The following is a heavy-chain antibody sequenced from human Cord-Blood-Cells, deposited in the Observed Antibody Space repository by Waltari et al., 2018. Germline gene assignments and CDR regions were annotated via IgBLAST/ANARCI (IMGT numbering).Heavy chain of an antibody. CDR2: FDPEDGET. J-gene: IGHJ6*02. CDR3: ATRLYYYYGMDV. V-gene: IGHV1-24*01. Sequence: LSMHWVRQAPGKGLEWMGGFDPEDGETIYAQKFQGRVTMTEDTSTDTAYMELSSLRSEDTAVYYCATRLYYYYGMDVWGQGTTVTVSS. CDR1: LS.